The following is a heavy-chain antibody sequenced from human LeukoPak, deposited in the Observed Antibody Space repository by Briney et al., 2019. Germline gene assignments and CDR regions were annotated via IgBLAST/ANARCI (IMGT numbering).Heavy chain of an antibody. CDR3: GSYGDVWSGVR. V-gene: IGHV4-59*01. CDR1: GGSISSYY. J-gene: IGHJ4*02. CDR2: IYYSGST. D-gene: IGHD3-3*01. Sequence: PSETLSLTCTVSGGSISSYYWSWIRQPPGKGLEWIGYIYYSGSTNYNPSLKSRVTISVDTSKNQFSLKLSSVIAADTAVYYCGSYGDVWSGVRGGQGTRVTVSS.